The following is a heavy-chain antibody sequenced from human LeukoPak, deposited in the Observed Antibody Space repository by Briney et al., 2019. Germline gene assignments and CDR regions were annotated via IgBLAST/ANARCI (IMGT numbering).Heavy chain of an antibody. CDR3: ARDRSGSYFDY. V-gene: IGHV1-2*02. CDR1: GYTFTGYY. J-gene: IGHJ4*02. Sequence: GASVKVSCKASGYTFTGYYMNWVRQAPGQGLEWMGWINPDSGGTRYAQKFQGRVTMTRDTSTSTVYMELSSLRSEDTAVYYCARDRSGSYFDYWGQGTLVTVSS. CDR2: INPDSGGT. D-gene: IGHD1-26*01.